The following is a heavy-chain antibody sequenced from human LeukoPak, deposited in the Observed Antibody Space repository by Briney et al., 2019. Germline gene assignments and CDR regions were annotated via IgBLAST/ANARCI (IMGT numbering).Heavy chain of an antibody. CDR2: ISSSGSYI. CDR1: GFIFSSYS. Sequence: AGGSLRLSCAASGFIFSSYSINWVRQAPGRGLEWVSSISSSGSYIYYADSVKGRFTISRDNAKNSLYLQMNSLRAADTAVYYCAKSAGTSFDYWGQGTLVTVSS. V-gene: IGHV3-21*04. J-gene: IGHJ4*02. D-gene: IGHD1-7*01. CDR3: AKSAGTSFDY.